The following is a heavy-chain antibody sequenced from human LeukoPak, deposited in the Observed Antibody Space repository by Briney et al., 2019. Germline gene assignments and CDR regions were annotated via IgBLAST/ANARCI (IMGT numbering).Heavy chain of an antibody. D-gene: IGHD2-8*01. V-gene: IGHV1-2*02. J-gene: IGHJ4*02. CDR3: AREGTNGLQFDY. CDR1: GYTFTSYY. CDR2: INPNSGGT. Sequence: ASVKVSCKASGYTFTSYYTHWVRQAPGQGLEWMGWINPNSGGTNYAQKFQGRVTMTRDTSISTAYMELSRLRSDDTAVYYCAREGTNGLQFDYWGQGTLVTVSS.